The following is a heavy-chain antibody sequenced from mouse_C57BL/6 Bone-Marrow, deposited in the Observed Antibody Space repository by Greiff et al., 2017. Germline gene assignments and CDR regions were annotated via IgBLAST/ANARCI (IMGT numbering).Heavy chain of an antibody. CDR2: IYPGDGDT. CDR1: GYAFSSSW. CDR3: ARSLYSNF. V-gene: IGHV1-82*01. Sequence: QVQLQQSGPELVKPGASVKISCKASGYAFSSSWMNWVKQRPGKGLEWIGRIYPGDGDTNYNGKFKGKATFTADTSSNTAYMQLSSLTTEDSAIYYCARSLYSNFWGQGTSVTVSS. J-gene: IGHJ4*01. D-gene: IGHD2-5*01.